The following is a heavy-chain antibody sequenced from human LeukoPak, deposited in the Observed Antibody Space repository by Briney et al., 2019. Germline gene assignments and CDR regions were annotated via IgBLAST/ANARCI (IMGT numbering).Heavy chain of an antibody. D-gene: IGHD2-15*01. CDR2: ISSSGSTI. CDR1: GFTFSDYY. Sequence: GGSLRLSCAASGFTFSDYYMSWIRQAPGKGLEWVSYISSSGSTIYYADSVKGRFTISRDNAKNSLYLQMNSLRAEDTAVYYCARAVVYCSGGSCYSDYYGMDVWGQGTTVTVSS. J-gene: IGHJ6*02. CDR3: ARAVVYCSGGSCYSDYYGMDV. V-gene: IGHV3-11*01.